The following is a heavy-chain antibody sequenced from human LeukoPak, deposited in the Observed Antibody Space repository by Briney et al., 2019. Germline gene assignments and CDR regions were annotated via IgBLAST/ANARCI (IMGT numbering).Heavy chain of an antibody. CDR1: GFTFSDYW. CDR2: ISSSGSTI. V-gene: IGHV3-48*04. Sequence: GGSLRLSCAASGFTFSDYWMNWVRQAPGKGLEWVSYISSSGSTIYYADSVKGRFTISRDNAKNSLYLQMNSLRAEDTAVYYCARDHPNSFDPWGQGTLVTVSS. J-gene: IGHJ5*02. CDR3: ARDHPNSFDP.